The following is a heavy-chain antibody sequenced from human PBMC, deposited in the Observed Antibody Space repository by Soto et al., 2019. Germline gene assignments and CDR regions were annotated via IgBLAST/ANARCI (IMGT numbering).Heavy chain of an antibody. D-gene: IGHD3-9*01. V-gene: IGHV3-15*01. Sequence: GSLRLGCAASGFTFSNAWMSWVRQAPGKGLEWVGRIKSKTDGGTTDYAAPVKGRFTISRDDSKNTLYLQMNSLKTEDTAVYYCTTDSVPPPHYVLRYFDWLLPYYYYGMDVWGQGTTVTVSS. J-gene: IGHJ6*02. CDR3: TTDSVPPPHYVLRYFDWLLPYYYYGMDV. CDR2: IKSKTDGGTT. CDR1: GFTFSNAW.